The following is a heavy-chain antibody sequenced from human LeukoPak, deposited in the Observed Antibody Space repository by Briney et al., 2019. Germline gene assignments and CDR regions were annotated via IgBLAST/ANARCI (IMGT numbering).Heavy chain of an antibody. D-gene: IGHD3-22*01. CDR2: IYSGGST. CDR1: GFTVSNNY. Sequence: GGSLRLSCAASGFTVSNNYMSWVRQAPGKGLEWVSLIYSGGSTYYADSVKGRFTISRDNSKNTVYLQMNSLRAEDTAVYYCARYYYDRSGYPYYLDYWGQGTMVTVSS. V-gene: IGHV3-53*01. CDR3: ARYYYDRSGYPYYLDY. J-gene: IGHJ4*02.